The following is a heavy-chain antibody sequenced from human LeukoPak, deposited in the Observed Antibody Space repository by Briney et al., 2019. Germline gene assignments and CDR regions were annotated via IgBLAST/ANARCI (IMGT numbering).Heavy chain of an antibody. CDR1: GFTFSSYA. CDR3: ARSMDTAMVTY. CDR2: IKQDGSEK. J-gene: IGHJ4*02. Sequence: QTGGSLRLSCAASGFTFSSYAMSWVRQAPGKGLEWVANIKQDGSEKYYVDSVKGRFTISRDNAKNSLYLQMNSLRAEDTAVYYCARSMDTAMVTYWGQGTLVTVSS. V-gene: IGHV3-7*01. D-gene: IGHD5-18*01.